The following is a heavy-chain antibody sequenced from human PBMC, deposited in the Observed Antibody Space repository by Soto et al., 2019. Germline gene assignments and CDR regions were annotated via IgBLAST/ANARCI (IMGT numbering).Heavy chain of an antibody. CDR2: INAGNGNT. D-gene: IGHD1-7*01. V-gene: IGHV1-3*01. Sequence: GASVKVSCKASGYTFTSYAMHWLRQAPGQRLEWMGWINAGNGNTKYSQKFQGRVTITRDTSASTAYMELSSLRSEDTAVYYCAREGEDWNWIGYYYYGMDVWGQGTTVTVSS. CDR1: GYTFTSYA. J-gene: IGHJ6*02. CDR3: AREGEDWNWIGYYYYGMDV.